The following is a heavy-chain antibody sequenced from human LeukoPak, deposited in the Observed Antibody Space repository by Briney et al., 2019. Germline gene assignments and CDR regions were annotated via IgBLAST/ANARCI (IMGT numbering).Heavy chain of an antibody. CDR2: ISSNGDAT. J-gene: IGHJ4*02. Sequence: RGSLRLSCAASGFTFSNYALHWVRQAPGKGLEYVSAISSNGDATFYANSVKGRFTISRDNSKNTLYLQMGSLRAEDMAVYYCVRVGNYREFDYWGQGTLVTVSS. CDR1: GFTFSNYA. CDR3: VRVGNYREFDY. V-gene: IGHV3-64*01. D-gene: IGHD1-7*01.